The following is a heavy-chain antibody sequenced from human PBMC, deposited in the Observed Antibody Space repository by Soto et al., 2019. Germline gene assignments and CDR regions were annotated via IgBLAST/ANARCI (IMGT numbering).Heavy chain of an antibody. D-gene: IGHD2-2*01. CDR2: IYYSGSI. V-gene: IGHV4-30-4*02. J-gene: IGHJ4*02. CDR3: ARLDCSSTSCLYDFDY. Sequence: SETLSLTCTVSGGSISSGDYYWSWIRQPPGKGLEWIGYIYYSGSIYYNPSLKSRVTISVDTSKNQFSLKLSSVTAADTAVYYCARLDCSSTSCLYDFDYWGQGTLVTVSS. CDR1: GGSISSGDYY.